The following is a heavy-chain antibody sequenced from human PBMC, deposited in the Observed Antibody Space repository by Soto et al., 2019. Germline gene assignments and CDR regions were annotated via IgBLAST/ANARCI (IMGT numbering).Heavy chain of an antibody. J-gene: IGHJ4*02. Sequence: QVQLQESGSGLVKPSQTLSLTCAVSGVSISSVDYSWSWIRQPPGKGLEWIGYIYDSGSTYYNPSLKSRVTISVHRSKSQFSLKLSSVTAADTAVYYCARQTSVTALFDYWGQGTLVTVS. CDR2: IYDSGST. CDR1: GVSISSVDYS. D-gene: IGHD4-17*01. CDR3: ARQTSVTALFDY. V-gene: IGHV4-30-2*01.